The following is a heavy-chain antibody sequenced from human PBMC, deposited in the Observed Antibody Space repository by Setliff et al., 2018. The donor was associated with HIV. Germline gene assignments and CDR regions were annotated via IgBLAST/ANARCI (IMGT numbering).Heavy chain of an antibody. J-gene: IGHJ4*02. Sequence: ASETLSLTCAVSGGSISSNWWSWVRQSPGKGLEWIGEIYHSGSTHYNPSLQSRVTISVDKSKSQFSLKLNSVTAADTAVYYCGGNGYYSIDYWGQGTLVTVSS. D-gene: IGHD3-22*01. CDR1: GGSISSNW. CDR3: GGNGYYSIDY. CDR2: IYHSGST. V-gene: IGHV4-4*02.